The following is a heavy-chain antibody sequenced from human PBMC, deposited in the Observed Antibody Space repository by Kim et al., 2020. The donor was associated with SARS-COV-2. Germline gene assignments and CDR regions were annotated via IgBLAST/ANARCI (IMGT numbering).Heavy chain of an antibody. D-gene: IGHD3-22*01. CDR3: ARDRYDSSGYSEYGMDV. J-gene: IGHJ6*02. CDR2: ISYDGSNK. V-gene: IGHV3-30*04. CDR1: GFTFSSYA. Sequence: GGSLRLSCAASGFTFSSYAMHWVRQAPGKGLEWVAVISYDGSNKYYADSVKGRFTISRDNSKNTLYLQRNSLRAEDTAVYYCARDRYDSSGYSEYGMDVWGQGTTITVSS.